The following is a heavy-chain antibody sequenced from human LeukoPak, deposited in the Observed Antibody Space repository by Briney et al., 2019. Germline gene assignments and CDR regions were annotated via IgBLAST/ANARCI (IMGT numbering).Heavy chain of an antibody. CDR3: ENVRPLNDY. CDR2: ISGSGGST. J-gene: IGHJ4*02. D-gene: IGHD2-8*01. Sequence: PGGSLRLCCAASGFTFSRYAMSWVRQAPGKGLEWVSAISGSGGSTYYADSVKGRFTISRDNSKNTLYLQMNSLRAEDTAVYYCENVRPLNDYWGQGTLVTVSS. CDR1: GFTFSRYA. V-gene: IGHV3-23*01.